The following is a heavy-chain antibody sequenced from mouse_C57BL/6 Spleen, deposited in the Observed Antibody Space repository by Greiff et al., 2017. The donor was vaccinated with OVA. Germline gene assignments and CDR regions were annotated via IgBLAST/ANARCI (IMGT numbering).Heavy chain of an antibody. V-gene: IGHV1-50*01. CDR2: IDPSDSYT. CDR3: ARGGGYSYFDY. CDR1: GYTFTSYW. Sequence: QVQLQQPGAELVKPGASVKLSCKASGYTFTSYWMQWVKQRPGQGLEWIGEIDPSDSYTNYNQKFKGKATLIVDTSSSTAYMQLSSLTSEDSAVYYCARGGGYSYFDYWGQGTTLTVSS. J-gene: IGHJ2*01. D-gene: IGHD2-3*01.